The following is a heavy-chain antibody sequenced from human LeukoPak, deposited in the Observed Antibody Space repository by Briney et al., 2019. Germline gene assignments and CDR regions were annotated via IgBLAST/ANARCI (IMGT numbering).Heavy chain of an antibody. CDR3: ARDREYSYGYANYFDY. J-gene: IGHJ4*02. V-gene: IGHV1-2*02. CDR1: GYTFTGYY. D-gene: IGHD5-18*01. CDR2: INPNSGGT. Sequence: GASVKVSCKASGYTFTGYYMHWVRQAPGQGLEWMGWINPNSGGTNYAQKFQGRVTITRDTSASTAYMELSSLRSEDTAVYYCARDREYSYGYANYFDYWGQGTLVTVSS.